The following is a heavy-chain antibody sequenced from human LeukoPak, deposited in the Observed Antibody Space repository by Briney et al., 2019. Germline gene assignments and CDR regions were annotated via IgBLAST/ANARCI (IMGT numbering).Heavy chain of an antibody. CDR1: GFTFDDYA. D-gene: IGHD1-26*01. CDR3: AKDRAGGSGSFFDY. Sequence: GGSLRLSCAASGFTFDDYAMHWVRQAPGKGLEWVSGISWNSGSIGYADSMKGRFTISRDNAKNSLYLQVNSLRAEDTALYYCAKDRAGGSGSFFDYWGQGTLVTVSS. CDR2: ISWNSGSI. V-gene: IGHV3-9*01. J-gene: IGHJ4*02.